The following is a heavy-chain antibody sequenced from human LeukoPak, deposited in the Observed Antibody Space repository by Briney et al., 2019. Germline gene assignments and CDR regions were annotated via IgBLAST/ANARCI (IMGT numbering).Heavy chain of an antibody. J-gene: IGHJ6*02. Sequence: MPSETLSLTCAVSGGSISSSNWWSWVRQPPGKGLEWIGEIYHSGSTNYNPSLKSRVTISVDKSKNQFSLKLSSVTAADTAVYYCARDEYDTLSNGMDVWGQGTTVTVSS. V-gene: IGHV4-4*02. CDR1: GGSISSSNW. CDR2: IYHSGST. CDR3: ARDEYDTLSNGMDV. D-gene: IGHD3-9*01.